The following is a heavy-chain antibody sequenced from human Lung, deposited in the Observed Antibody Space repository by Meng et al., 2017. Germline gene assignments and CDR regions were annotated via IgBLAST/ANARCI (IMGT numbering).Heavy chain of an antibody. CDR2: INHSGST. CDR3: ARGPTTMAHDFDY. Sequence: QQVGPGLLKPSEPLSLTCVVSGGSFSDYYWSWIRQPPGKGLEWIGEINHSGSTNYNPSLESRATISVDTSQNNLSLKLSSVTAADSAVYYCARGPTTMAHDFDYWGQGTLVTVSS. V-gene: IGHV4-34*01. J-gene: IGHJ4*02. D-gene: IGHD4-11*01. CDR1: GGSFSDYY.